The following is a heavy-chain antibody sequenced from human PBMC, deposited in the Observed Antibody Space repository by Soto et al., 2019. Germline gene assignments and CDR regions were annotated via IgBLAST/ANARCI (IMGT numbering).Heavy chain of an antibody. CDR3: ARDAPTIAAQDDY. J-gene: IGHJ4*02. D-gene: IGHD6-13*01. CDR2: ISAYNGNT. V-gene: IGHV1-18*01. CDR1: GYTFPSYG. Sequence: QVQLVQSGAEVKKPGASVKVSCKASGYTFPSYGISSVRQAPGQGLEWMGWISAYNGNTNYAQKLQGRVAMTTATSTSTAYMELRSLRPDDTAVYYCARDAPTIAAQDDYWGQGTLVTVSS.